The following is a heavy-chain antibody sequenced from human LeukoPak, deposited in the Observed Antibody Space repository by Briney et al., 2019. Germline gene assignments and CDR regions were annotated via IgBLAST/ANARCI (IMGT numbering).Heavy chain of an antibody. CDR2: ISYDGSNK. CDR1: GFTFSSYA. V-gene: IGHV3-30*04. D-gene: IGHD2-21*01. J-gene: IGHJ4*02. Sequence: GGPLRLSCAASGFTFSSYAMHWVRQAPGKGLGWVAVISYDGSNKYYADSVKGRFTISRDNSKNTLYLQMNSLRAEDTAVYYCARVQTPYYGGDEIAYWGQGTLVTVSS. CDR3: ARVQTPYYGGDEIAY.